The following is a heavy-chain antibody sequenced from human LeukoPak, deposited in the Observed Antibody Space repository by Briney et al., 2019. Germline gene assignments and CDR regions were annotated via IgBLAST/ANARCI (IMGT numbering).Heavy chain of an antibody. CDR3: ARGIRWASDY. J-gene: IGHJ4*02. D-gene: IGHD4-23*01. Sequence: GGSLRLSCAASGFTFSSYGMVWVRQAPGKGREYVSGITSNGGTTYYGNSVKGRFTISRDNSKDTLYLQMGSLRTEDMAVYYCARGIRWASDYWGQGTLVTVAS. CDR2: ITSNGGTT. CDR1: GFTFSSYG. V-gene: IGHV3-64*01.